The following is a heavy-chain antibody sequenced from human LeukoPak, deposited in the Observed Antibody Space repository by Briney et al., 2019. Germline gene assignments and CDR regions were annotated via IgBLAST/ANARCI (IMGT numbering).Heavy chain of an antibody. J-gene: IGHJ4*02. CDR2: ISGSGATT. CDR1: GFTFSNYA. V-gene: IGHV3-23*01. Sequence: PGGSLRLSCAASGFTFSNYALARVRQAPGKGLEWVSTISGSGATTYYADSVKGRFTISRDTSKNTLYLQMNSLRVEDTAVYYCARQLVVPAAFDYWGQGTLVTVSS. D-gene: IGHD2-2*01. CDR3: ARQLVVPAAFDY.